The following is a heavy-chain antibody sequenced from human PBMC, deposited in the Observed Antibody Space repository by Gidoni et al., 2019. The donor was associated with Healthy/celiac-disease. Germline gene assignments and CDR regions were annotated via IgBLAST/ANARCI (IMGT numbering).Heavy chain of an antibody. J-gene: IGHJ3*02. V-gene: IGHV3-30-3*01. Sequence: QVQLVESGGGVVQPGRSLRLSCAASGFTFSSYAMHWVRQAPGKGLEWVAVISYDGSNKYYADSVKGRFTISRDNSKNTLYLQMNSLRAEDTAVYYCAREEASRIAARGDAFDIWGQGTMVTVSS. CDR1: GFTFSSYA. CDR2: ISYDGSNK. D-gene: IGHD6-6*01. CDR3: AREEASRIAARGDAFDI.